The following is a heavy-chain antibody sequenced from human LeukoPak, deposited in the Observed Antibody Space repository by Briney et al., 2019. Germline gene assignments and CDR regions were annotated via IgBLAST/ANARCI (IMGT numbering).Heavy chain of an antibody. V-gene: IGHV4-39*01. CDR1: GGSISSSSYY. J-gene: IGHJ4*02. CDR2: IYYSGST. Sequence: SETLSLTCTVSGGSISSSSYYWGWIRQPPGKGLEWIGSIYYSGSTYYNPSLKSRATISVDTSMNQVSLKLSSVTAADTAMYYCARLFGYSYGIVDYWGQGTLVTVSS. CDR3: ARLFGYSYGIVDY. D-gene: IGHD5-18*01.